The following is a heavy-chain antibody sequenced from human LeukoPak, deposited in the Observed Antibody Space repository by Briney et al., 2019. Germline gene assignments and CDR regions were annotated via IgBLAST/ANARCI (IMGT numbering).Heavy chain of an antibody. CDR3: ARGPTVNNYYYGMDV. V-gene: IGHV4-59*01. CDR1: GGSISSYY. CDR2: IYYSGNT. Sequence: PSETLSLTCTVTGGSISSYYWSWIRQPPGKGLEWIGYIYYSGNTNYNPSLKSRVTMSVGTSKKQFSLKLSSVTAADTAVYFCARGPTVNNYYYGMDVWGQGTTVTVSS. J-gene: IGHJ6*02. D-gene: IGHD4-17*01.